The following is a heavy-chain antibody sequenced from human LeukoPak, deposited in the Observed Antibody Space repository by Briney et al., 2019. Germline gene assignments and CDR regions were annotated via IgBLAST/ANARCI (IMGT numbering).Heavy chain of an antibody. CDR3: ARRGSVPAAMPYDY. CDR1: GGSFSGYY. Sequence: SETLSLTCAVYGGSFSGYYWSWIRQPPGKGLEWIGEINHSGSTNYNPPLKSRVTISVDTSKNQFSLKLSSVTAADTAVYYCARRGSVPAAMPYDYWGQGTLVTVSS. V-gene: IGHV4-34*01. J-gene: IGHJ4*02. CDR2: INHSGST. D-gene: IGHD2-2*01.